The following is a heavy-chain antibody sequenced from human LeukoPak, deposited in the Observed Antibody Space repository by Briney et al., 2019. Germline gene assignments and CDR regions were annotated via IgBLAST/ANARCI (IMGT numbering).Heavy chain of an antibody. V-gene: IGHV1-18*01. CDR2: ISAYNGNT. D-gene: IGHD6-13*01. CDR3: VRVPEISSSWYYGLYGSHAGYYFDY. J-gene: IGHJ4*02. CDR1: GYTFTSYG. Sequence: ASVKVSCKASGYTFTSYGISWVRQAPGQGLEWMGWISAYNGNTNYAQKLQGRVTMTTDTSTSTAYMELRSLRSDDTAVYYCVRVPEISSSWYYGLYGSHAGYYFDYWGQGTLVTVSS.